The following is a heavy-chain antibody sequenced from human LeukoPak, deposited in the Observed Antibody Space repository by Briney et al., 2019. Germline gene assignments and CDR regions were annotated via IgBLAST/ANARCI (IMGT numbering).Heavy chain of an antibody. J-gene: IGHJ4*02. D-gene: IGHD3-3*01. Sequence: KPSETLSLTCAVYGASYNAYYWSWIRQPPGKGLEWIGDIDHRGTATYNPSLKSRLTISADASKNQFSLKLNSVTDVDTAVYYCAVGITIFGVAASFDSWGQGNLVIVSS. V-gene: IGHV4-34*01. CDR3: AVGITIFGVAASFDS. CDR1: GASYNAYY. CDR2: IDHRGTA.